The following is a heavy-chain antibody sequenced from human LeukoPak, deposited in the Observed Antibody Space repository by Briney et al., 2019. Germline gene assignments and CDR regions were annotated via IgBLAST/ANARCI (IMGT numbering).Heavy chain of an antibody. CDR2: IYYSGST. D-gene: IGHD5-12*01. CDR1: GGSISSGDYY. J-gene: IGHJ4*02. V-gene: IGHV4-30-4*01. Sequence: SETRSLTCTVSGGSISSGDYYWSWIRQPPGKGLEWIGYIYYSGSTYYNPSLKSRVTISVDTSKNQFSLNLNSVTAADTAVYYYARDGSGYDRFDYWGQGTLVTVSS. CDR3: ARDGSGYDRFDY.